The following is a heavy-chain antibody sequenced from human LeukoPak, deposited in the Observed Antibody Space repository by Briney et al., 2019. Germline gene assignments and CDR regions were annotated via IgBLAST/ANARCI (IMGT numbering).Heavy chain of an antibody. J-gene: IGHJ4*01. Sequence: GGSLRLSCAASGFSTNGYWMHWVRQAAGEGLVWVSRMNSGGTTINYADSVKGRFTISRDNVDNTLHLQMNSLRVGDTAVYYCIREVQVRASASLGLWGQGTLVTVSS. D-gene: IGHD3-16*01. CDR3: IREVQVRASASLGL. V-gene: IGHV3-74*01. CDR1: GFSTNGYW. CDR2: MNSGGTTI.